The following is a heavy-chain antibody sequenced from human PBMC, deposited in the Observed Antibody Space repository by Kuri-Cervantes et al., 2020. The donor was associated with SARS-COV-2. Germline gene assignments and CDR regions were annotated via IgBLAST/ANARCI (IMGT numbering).Heavy chain of an antibody. Sequence: SETLSLTCTVPGGSISSYYWSWTRQPPGKGLEWIGYIYYSGSTNYNPSLKSRVTISVDTSKNQFSLKLSSVTAADTAVYYCARGVTIFGEDVWGQGTTVTVSS. V-gene: IGHV4-59*01. D-gene: IGHD3-3*01. J-gene: IGHJ6*02. CDR2: IYYSGST. CDR1: GGSISSYY. CDR3: ARGVTIFGEDV.